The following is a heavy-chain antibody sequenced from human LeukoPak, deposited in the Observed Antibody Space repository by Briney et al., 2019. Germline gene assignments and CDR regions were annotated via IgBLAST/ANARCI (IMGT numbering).Heavy chain of an antibody. D-gene: IGHD6-13*01. CDR3: ARDGSSSWYSLDYYYYGMDV. CDR2: MTPNSGQT. Sequence: ASVKVSCKASGYTFTSFDINWVRQATGQGLEWLGWMTPNSGQTGYAQKFQGRVTLTRDTSTSTAYMELRSLRSDDTAVYYCARDGSSSWYSLDYYYYGMDVWGQGTTVTVSS. V-gene: IGHV1-8*01. CDR1: GYTFTSFD. J-gene: IGHJ6*02.